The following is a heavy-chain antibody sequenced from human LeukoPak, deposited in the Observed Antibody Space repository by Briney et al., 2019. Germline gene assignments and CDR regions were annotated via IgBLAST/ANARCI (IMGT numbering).Heavy chain of an antibody. Sequence: PSETLSLTCTVSSGSISTSNYYWGWVRQPPGKALEWIGNIFYSGSTYYSPSLKSRVTISLDTSRNQFSLKLNSVTAADTAVYYCATTNYGSGSYDKEYYYYYYMDVWGKGTTVTISS. CDR3: ATTNYGSGSYDKEYYYYYYMDV. D-gene: IGHD3-10*01. CDR2: IFYSGST. V-gene: IGHV4-39*07. CDR1: SGSISTSNYY. J-gene: IGHJ6*03.